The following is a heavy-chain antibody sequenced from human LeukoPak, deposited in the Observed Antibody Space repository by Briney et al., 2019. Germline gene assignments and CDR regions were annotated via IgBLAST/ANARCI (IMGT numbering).Heavy chain of an antibody. D-gene: IGHD2/OR15-2a*01. J-gene: IGHJ4*03. V-gene: IGHV3-74*01. CDR1: GVFFSSYW. Sequence: GRSLRLSCAPSGVFFSSYWMHWVRHAPGKGLVWVSRVNSDGSSTSYADSVKGRFTISRDNALNTLYLQMNSLIVDVLVFYYYSRAHSQFQGVSYYFYILHWRQRTFVTFSS. CDR3: SRAHSQFQGVSYYFYILH. CDR2: VNSDGSST.